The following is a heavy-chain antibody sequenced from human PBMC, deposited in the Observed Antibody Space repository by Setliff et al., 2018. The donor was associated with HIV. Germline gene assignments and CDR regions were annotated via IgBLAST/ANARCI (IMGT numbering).Heavy chain of an antibody. CDR1: GASIVTTDHY. J-gene: IGHJ4*02. CDR2: IYYSGTT. CDR3: ARGSHGTSWTDY. V-gene: IGHV4-39*07. D-gene: IGHD6-13*01. Sequence: SETLSLTCTVSGASIVTTDHYWGWIRQTPGKGLEWIGSIYYSGTTYYNPSLKSRVTMSVDTSTSRLSLKVHSVTAADTAMYYCARGSHGTSWTDYWGQGTLVTVSS.